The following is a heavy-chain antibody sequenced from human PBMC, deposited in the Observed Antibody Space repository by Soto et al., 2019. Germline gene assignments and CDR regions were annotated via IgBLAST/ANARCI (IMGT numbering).Heavy chain of an antibody. CDR3: ARVVPAALRYYYYGMDV. CDR2: IYYSGST. D-gene: IGHD2-2*01. Sequence: SETLSLTCTVSGGSISSSSYYWGWIRQPPGKGLEWIGSIYYSGSTYYNPSLKSRVTISVDTSKNQFSLKLSSVTAADTAVYYCARVVPAALRYYYYGMDVWGQGTTVTVSS. CDR1: GGSISSSSYY. V-gene: IGHV4-39*01. J-gene: IGHJ6*02.